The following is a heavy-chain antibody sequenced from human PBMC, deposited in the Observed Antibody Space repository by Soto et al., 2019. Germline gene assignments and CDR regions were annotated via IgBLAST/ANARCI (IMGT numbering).Heavy chain of an antibody. CDR1: GYTFTSFW. Sequence: GESLKISCKGSGYTFTSFWIGWVRQMPGKGLEWMGITHPDDSDTKYSPAFQGQVTISADKSTRTASLQWSGLKASDTAMYYCVRYGGKNLDYWGQGTLVTVSS. J-gene: IGHJ4*02. D-gene: IGHD2-15*01. V-gene: IGHV5-51*01. CDR3: VRYGGKNLDY. CDR2: THPDDSDT.